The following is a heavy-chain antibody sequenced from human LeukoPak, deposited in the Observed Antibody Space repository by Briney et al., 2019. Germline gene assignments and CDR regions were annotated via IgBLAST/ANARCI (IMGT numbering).Heavy chain of an antibody. D-gene: IGHD5-12*01. J-gene: IGHJ4*02. CDR1: GFSFSDYY. CDR2: ISSSNSYT. Sequence: GGSLRLSCAASGFSFSDYYMSWIRQAPGKGLEWVSYISSSNSYTNYADSVKGRFTISGDNAKNSLYLQMNSLRAEDTAVYYCARSGQSCYDYFEYWGQGTLVTVSS. CDR3: ARSGQSCYDYFEY. V-gene: IGHV3-11*03.